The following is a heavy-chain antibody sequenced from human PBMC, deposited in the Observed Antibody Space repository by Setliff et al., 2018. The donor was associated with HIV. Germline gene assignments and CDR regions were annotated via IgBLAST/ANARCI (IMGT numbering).Heavy chain of an antibody. V-gene: IGHV5-51*01. D-gene: IGHD3-22*01. CDR1: GYSFTTYW. CDR2: IYPGDSDT. Sequence: PGESLKISCKGSGYSFTTYWIGWVRQMPGKGLEWMGIIYPGDSDTRYSPSFQGQVTISADKSISTAYLQWSSLKASDTAMYYRARPYFHQSSDAFQIWGQGTMVTVSS. J-gene: IGHJ3*02. CDR3: ARPYFHQSSDAFQI.